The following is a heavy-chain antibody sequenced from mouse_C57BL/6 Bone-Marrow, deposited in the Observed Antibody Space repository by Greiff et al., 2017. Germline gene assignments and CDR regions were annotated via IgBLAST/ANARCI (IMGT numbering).Heavy chain of an antibody. Sequence: VQLKESGPELVKPGDSVKISCKASGYSFTGYFMNWVMQSHGKSLEWIGRINPYNGDTFYNQKFKGKATLTVDKSSSTAHMELRSLTSEDSAVYYCARGGNWYFDVWGTGTTVTVSS. CDR2: INPYNGDT. CDR3: ARGGNWYFDV. CDR1: GYSFTGYF. J-gene: IGHJ1*03. V-gene: IGHV1-20*01.